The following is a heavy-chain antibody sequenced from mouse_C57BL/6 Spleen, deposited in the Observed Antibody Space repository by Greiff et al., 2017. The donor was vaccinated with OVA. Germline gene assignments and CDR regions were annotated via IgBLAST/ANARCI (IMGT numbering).Heavy chain of an antibody. CDR1: GFTFSSYA. J-gene: IGHJ3*01. CDR2: ISSGGDYI. CDR3: TRDGYDAFAY. V-gene: IGHV5-9-1*02. Sequence: EVMLVESGEGLVKPGGSLKLSCAASGFTFSSYAMSWVRQTPEKRLEWVAYISSGGDYIYYADTVKGRFTISRDNARNTLYLQMSSLKSDDTAMYYCTRDGYDAFAYWGQGTLVTVSA. D-gene: IGHD2-2*01.